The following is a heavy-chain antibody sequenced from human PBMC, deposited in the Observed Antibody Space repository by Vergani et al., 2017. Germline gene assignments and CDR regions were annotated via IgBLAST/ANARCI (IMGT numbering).Heavy chain of an antibody. D-gene: IGHD3-3*01. J-gene: IGHJ4*02. CDR3: ARDYPYYDFWSGYYSTGFDY. Sequence: EVQLLESGGGLVQPGGSLRLSCAASGFTFSSYAMSWVRQAPGKGLEWVSAISGSGGSTYYADSVKGRFTISRDNSKNTLYLQMNSLRAEDTAVYYCARDYPYYDFWSGYYSTGFDYWGQGTLVTVSS. CDR1: GFTFSSYA. V-gene: IGHV3-23*01. CDR2: ISGSGGST.